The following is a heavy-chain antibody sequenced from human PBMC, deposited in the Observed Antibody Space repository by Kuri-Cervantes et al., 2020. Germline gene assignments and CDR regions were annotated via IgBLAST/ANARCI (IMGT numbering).Heavy chain of an antibody. CDR1: GYTFTSYD. J-gene: IGHJ6*03. CDR3: ARDRGGRIRGYSYEKEYMDV. CDR2: ISAYNGNT. V-gene: IGHV1-18*01. Sequence: ASVKVSCKASGYTFTSYDINWVRQAPGQGLEWMGWISAYNGNTNYAQKLQGRVTMTTDTSTSTAYMELRSLRSDDTAVYYCARDRGGRIRGYSYEKEYMDVWGKGTTVTVSS. D-gene: IGHD5-18*01.